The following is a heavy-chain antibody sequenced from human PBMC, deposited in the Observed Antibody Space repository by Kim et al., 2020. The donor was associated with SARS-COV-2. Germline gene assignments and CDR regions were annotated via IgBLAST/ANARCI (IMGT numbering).Heavy chain of an antibody. CDR3: AKDNYYDSSGYYFY. D-gene: IGHD3-22*01. Sequence: ADSGKGRLTIPRDNSKNTLYLQMNSLRAEDTAVYYCAKDNYYDSSGYYFYWGQGTLVTVSS. J-gene: IGHJ4*02. V-gene: IGHV3-23*01.